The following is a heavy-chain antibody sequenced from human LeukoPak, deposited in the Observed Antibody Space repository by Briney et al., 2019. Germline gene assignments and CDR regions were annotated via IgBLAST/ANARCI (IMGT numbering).Heavy chain of an antibody. Sequence: SETLSLTCTVSGGSISSYYWSWIRQPPGKGLEWIGYIYYSGSTNYNPSLKSRVTISVDTSKNQFSLKLSSVTAADTAVYYCARLYYDSRGYYWFDPWGQGTLVTVSS. CDR2: IYYSGST. CDR3: ARLYYDSRGYYWFDP. D-gene: IGHD3-22*01. CDR1: GGSISSYY. V-gene: IGHV4-59*08. J-gene: IGHJ5*02.